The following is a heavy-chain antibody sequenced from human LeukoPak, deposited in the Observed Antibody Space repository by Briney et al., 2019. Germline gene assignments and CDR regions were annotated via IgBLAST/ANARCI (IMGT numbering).Heavy chain of an antibody. CDR3: ARDSRTSGWYGPAS. J-gene: IGHJ5*02. CDR1: GXTFSNYW. Sequence: PGGSLRLSCAASGXTFSNYWVHWVRQAPGKGRVWVSRINSDGTDTTYADSVRGRLTISRDNAKNTLYLQMDSLRAEDTAVYYCARDSRTSGWYGPASWGQGTLVTVSS. D-gene: IGHD6-19*01. V-gene: IGHV3-74*01. CDR2: INSDGTDT.